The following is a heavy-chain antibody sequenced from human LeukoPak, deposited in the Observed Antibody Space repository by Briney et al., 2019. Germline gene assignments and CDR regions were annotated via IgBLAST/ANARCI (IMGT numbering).Heavy chain of an antibody. D-gene: IGHD5-18*01. Sequence: PSGTLSLTCAVSGGSISSSNWWSWVRQPPGKGLEWIGEIYHSGSTNYNPSLKSRVTISVDKSKNQFSLKLSSVTAADTAVYYCARVSVRKRGYSYGYVLYFDYWGQGTLVTVSS. CDR1: GGSISSSNW. CDR3: ARVSVRKRGYSYGYVLYFDY. V-gene: IGHV4-4*02. CDR2: IYHSGST. J-gene: IGHJ4*02.